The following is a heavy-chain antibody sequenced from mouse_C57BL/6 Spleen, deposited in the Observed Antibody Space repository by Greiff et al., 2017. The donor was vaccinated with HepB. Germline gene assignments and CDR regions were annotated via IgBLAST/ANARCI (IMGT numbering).Heavy chain of an antibody. Sequence: VKLMESGPELVKPGASVKISCKASGYAFSSSWMNWVKQRPGKGLEWIGRIYPGDGDTNYNGKFKGKATLTADKSSSTAYMQLRSLTSEDSAVYFCANYGSSYNWGQGTTLTVSS. J-gene: IGHJ2*01. V-gene: IGHV1-82*01. CDR3: ANYGSSYN. D-gene: IGHD1-1*01. CDR1: GYAFSSSW. CDR2: IYPGDGDT.